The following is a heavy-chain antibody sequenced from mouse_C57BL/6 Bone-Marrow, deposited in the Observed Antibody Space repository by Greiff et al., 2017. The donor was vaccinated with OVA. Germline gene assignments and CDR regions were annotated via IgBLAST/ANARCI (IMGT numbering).Heavy chain of an antibody. Sequence: EVKLVESGGGLVQPKGSLKLSCAASGFSFNTYAMNWVRQAPGKGLEWVARIRSKSNNYATYYADSVKDRFTISRDDSESMLYLQMNNLKTEDTAMYYCVRTYYGKGDWYFDVWGTGTTVTVSS. CDR1: GFSFNTYA. CDR2: IRSKSNNYAT. J-gene: IGHJ1*03. V-gene: IGHV10-1*01. CDR3: VRTYYGKGDWYFDV. D-gene: IGHD2-10*01.